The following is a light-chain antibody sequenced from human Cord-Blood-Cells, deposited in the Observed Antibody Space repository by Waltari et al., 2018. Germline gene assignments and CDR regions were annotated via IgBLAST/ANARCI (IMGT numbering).Light chain of an antibody. V-gene: IGLV3-19*01. J-gene: IGLJ1*01. CDR3: NSRDSSGNHYV. CDR2: GKN. Sequence: SSELTQDPAVSVALGQTLRITCQGDSLRSYYASWYQQKPGQAPVLVIYGKNNRPSGIPDRFAGSSSGNTASLTSTGAQAEDEADYYCNSRDSSGNHYVFGTGTKVTVL. CDR1: SLRSYY.